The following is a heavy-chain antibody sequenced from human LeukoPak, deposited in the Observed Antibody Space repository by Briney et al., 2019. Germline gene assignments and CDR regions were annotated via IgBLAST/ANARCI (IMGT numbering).Heavy chain of an antibody. CDR1: GGSFSGYY. CDR3: ARHPSRLYCSGGSCPYYFDY. D-gene: IGHD2-15*01. J-gene: IGHJ4*02. Sequence: SETLSLTCAVYGGSFSGYYWSWIRQPPGKGLEWIGEINHSGSTNYNPSLKSRVTISVDTSKNQVSLKLSSVTAADTAVYYCARHPSRLYCSGGSCPYYFDYWGQGTLVTVSS. CDR2: INHSGST. V-gene: IGHV4-34*01.